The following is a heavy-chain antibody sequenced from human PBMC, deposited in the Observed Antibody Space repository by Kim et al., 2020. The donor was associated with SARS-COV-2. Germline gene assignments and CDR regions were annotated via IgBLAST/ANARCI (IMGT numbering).Heavy chain of an antibody. CDR3: ANSLATGY. CDR1: GFTFKTYG. Sequence: AGTRRPPAAATGFTFKTYGMHWVRQAPGKGLEWVAVISNDGRHKYYADSVKGRFTISRDNSKSTLYLQMNSLRVEDTAVYYCANSLATGY. J-gene: IGHJ4*03. CDR2: ISNDGRHK. V-gene: IGHV3-30*18.